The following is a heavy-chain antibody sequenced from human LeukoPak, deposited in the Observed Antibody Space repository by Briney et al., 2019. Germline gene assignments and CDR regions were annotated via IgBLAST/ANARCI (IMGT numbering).Heavy chain of an antibody. CDR2: INPNSGGT. CDR3: ARDYGRQWDFDY. J-gene: IGHJ4*02. V-gene: IGHV1-2*02. D-gene: IGHD3-10*01. Sequence: GASVKVSCKASGYTFTSYDINWVRQAPGQGLEWMGWINPNSGGTNYAQKFQGRVTMTRDTSISTAYMELSRLRSDDTAVYYCARDYGRQWDFDYWGQGTLVTVSS. CDR1: GYTFTSYD.